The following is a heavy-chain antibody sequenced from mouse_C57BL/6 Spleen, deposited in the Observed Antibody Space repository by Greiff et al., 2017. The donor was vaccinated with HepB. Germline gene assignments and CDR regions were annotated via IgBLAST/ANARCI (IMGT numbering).Heavy chain of an antibody. Sequence: EVNLVESGGGLVQPGGSLSLSCAASGFTFTDYYMSWVRQPPGKALEWLGFIRNKANGYTTEYSASVKGRFTISRDNSQSILYLQMNALRAEDSATYYCARYRHYDYLYYYAMDYWGQGTSVTVSS. V-gene: IGHV7-3*01. CDR1: GFTFTDYY. CDR3: ARYRHYDYLYYYAMDY. CDR2: IRNKANGYTT. D-gene: IGHD2-4*01. J-gene: IGHJ4*01.